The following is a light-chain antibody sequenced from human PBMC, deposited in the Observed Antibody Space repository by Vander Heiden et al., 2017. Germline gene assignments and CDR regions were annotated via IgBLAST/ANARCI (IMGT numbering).Light chain of an antibody. J-gene: IGLJ2*01. V-gene: IGLV2-14*01. CDR3: SSYTSSSVV. Sequence: QSALTQPASVSGSPGRSITISCTGTSSDVGGYNYVSWYQQHPGKAPKLMIYEVRNRPSGVSNRFSGSKSGNTASLTISGLQAEDEADYYCSSYTSSSVVFGGGTKLTAL. CDR2: EVR. CDR1: SSDVGGYNY.